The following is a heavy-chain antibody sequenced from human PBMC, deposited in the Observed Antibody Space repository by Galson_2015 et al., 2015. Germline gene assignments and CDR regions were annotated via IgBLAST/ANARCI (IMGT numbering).Heavy chain of an antibody. V-gene: IGHV2-70*01. CDR1: GFSLSTSGMC. Sequence: PALVKPTQTLTLTCTFSGFSLSTSGMCVSWIRQPPGKALEWLALIDWDDDKYYSTSLKTRLTISKDTSKNQVVLTMTSMDSLDTATYFRARAVSSGKDWYLDLSRRGTLVTLSS. CDR2: IDWDDDK. J-gene: IGHJ2*01. CDR3: ARAVSSGKDWYLDL. D-gene: IGHD6-25*01.